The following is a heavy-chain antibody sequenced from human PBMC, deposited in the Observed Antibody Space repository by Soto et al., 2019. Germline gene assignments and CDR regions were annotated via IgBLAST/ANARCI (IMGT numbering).Heavy chain of an antibody. CDR2: ISWNSGSI. CDR3: AKDGGASGKRFIFTWEIVYFDY. V-gene: IGHV3-9*01. CDR1: GFTFDDYA. J-gene: IGHJ4*02. Sequence: GGSLRLSCAASGFTFDDYAMHWVRQAPGKGLEWVSGISWNSGSIGYADSVKGRFTISRDNAKNSLYLQMNSLRAEDTALYYCAKDGGASGKRFIFTWEIVYFDYWGQGTLVTVSS. D-gene: IGHD3-9*01.